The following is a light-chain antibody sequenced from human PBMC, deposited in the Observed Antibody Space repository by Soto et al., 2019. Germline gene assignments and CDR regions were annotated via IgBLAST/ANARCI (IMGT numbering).Light chain of an antibody. V-gene: IGLV7-46*01. CDR3: LLSYSGARQI. CDR1: TGTVTSGHY. CDR2: DTS. Sequence: QAVVTQEPSVTVSPGGTITLTCGSSTGTVTSGHYPYWFQQKPGQAPRTLIYDTSIKHSWTPARFSGSLLGGKAALTLSGAQPEDEADYYCLLSYSGARQIFGGGTKLTV. J-gene: IGLJ2*01.